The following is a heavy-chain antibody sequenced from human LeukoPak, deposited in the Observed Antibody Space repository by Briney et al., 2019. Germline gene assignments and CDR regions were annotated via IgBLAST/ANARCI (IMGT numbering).Heavy chain of an antibody. CDR2: IFYNGST. Sequence: SETLSLTCTVSGGSVSSYYWTWIRQPPGKGLEWIGYIFYNGSTNYNPSLKSRVTISVDTSKNQFSLKLRSVSAAGTAVYYCASGYYYDSSRYYRFDYWGQGTLVTVSS. D-gene: IGHD3-22*01. J-gene: IGHJ4*02. CDR3: ASGYYYDSSRYYRFDY. CDR1: GGSVSSYY. V-gene: IGHV4-59*08.